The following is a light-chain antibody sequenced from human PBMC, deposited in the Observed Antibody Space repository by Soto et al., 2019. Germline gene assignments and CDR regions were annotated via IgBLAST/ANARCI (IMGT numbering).Light chain of an antibody. CDR3: QQYGISPFT. V-gene: IGKV3-20*01. CDR2: GAS. CDR1: QSVSSSY. J-gene: IGKJ3*01. Sequence: IVVTVSAGKLPMYPGERATLSCRASQSVSSSYLAWYQQKPGQAPRLLIYGASSRATGIPDRFSGSGSGTDFTLTISRLEPEDFAVYYCQQYGISPFTFGPRSKGDI.